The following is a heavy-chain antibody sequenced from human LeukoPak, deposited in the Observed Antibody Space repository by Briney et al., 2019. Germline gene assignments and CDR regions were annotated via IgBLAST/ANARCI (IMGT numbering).Heavy chain of an antibody. CDR3: ATSIAAAGTFY. D-gene: IGHD6-13*01. CDR1: GFTFSSYA. V-gene: IGHV3-64*01. CDR2: ISSNGGST. Sequence: GGSLRLSCAASGFTFSSYAMHWLRQAPGKGLEYVSAISSNGGSTYYANSVKGRFTISRDNSKNTLYLQMGSLRAEDMAVYYCATSIAAAGTFYWGQGTLVTVSS. J-gene: IGHJ4*02.